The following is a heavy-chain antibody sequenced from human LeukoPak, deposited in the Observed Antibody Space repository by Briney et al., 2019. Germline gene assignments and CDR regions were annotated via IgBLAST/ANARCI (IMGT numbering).Heavy chain of an antibody. CDR2: ISPASGAT. CDR3: LNEHGG. J-gene: IGHJ4*02. Sequence: GASVKVSCKASGYTFTGSYMHWVRQAPGQGFEWIGWISPASGATKYAQNFQGRVTLTTDTSITTAYMELSSLTSDDTASYYCLNEHGGWGQGTPATVSS. D-gene: IGHD1-1*01. V-gene: IGHV1-2*02. CDR1: GYTFTGSY.